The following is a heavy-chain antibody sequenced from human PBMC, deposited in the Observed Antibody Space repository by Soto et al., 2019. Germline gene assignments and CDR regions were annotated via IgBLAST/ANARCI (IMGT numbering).Heavy chain of an antibody. CDR2: IIPIFGTA. Sequence: QVQLVQSGAEVKKPGSSVKVSCKASGGTFSSYSINWVRQAPGQGLEWMGEIIPIFGTANYVQQFQGRVTITADESTSTAYMELSSLRSEDTAVYFCARNGGSHSGGIDYWGQGTLVTVSS. V-gene: IGHV1-69*01. CDR1: GGTFSSYS. CDR3: ARNGGSHSGGIDY. D-gene: IGHD1-26*01. J-gene: IGHJ4*02.